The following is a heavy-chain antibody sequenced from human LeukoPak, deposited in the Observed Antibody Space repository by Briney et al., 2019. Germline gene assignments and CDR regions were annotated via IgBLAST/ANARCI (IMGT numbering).Heavy chain of an antibody. CDR3: ARVLGAYSDYEGLKY. V-gene: IGHV1-46*01. CDR1: GYTLTSYF. J-gene: IGHJ4*02. CDR2: INPSGGST. D-gene: IGHD5-12*01. Sequence: VASVKVSRKASGYTLTSYFLHWVRQAPRQGLEVMGIINPSGGSTNSAHQFHGRVMMTRATSTSTVYMELSRLRSENTAGYYCARVLGAYSDYEGLKYWGEGTLVTVSS.